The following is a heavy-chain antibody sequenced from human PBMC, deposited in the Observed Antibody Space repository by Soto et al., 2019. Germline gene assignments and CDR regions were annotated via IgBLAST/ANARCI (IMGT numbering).Heavy chain of an antibody. CDR3: AIVYGDDDYFYGMDV. Sequence: SETLSLTRTVSGGSINSGDYYWSWTRQHPGQGLEWIGYIYYSGSTYYNPSPKSRVTISVDTSKNQFSLKLSSVTAADTAVYYCAIVYGDDDYFYGMDVWGKGTTVTVSS. J-gene: IGHJ6*04. V-gene: IGHV4-31*02. CDR2: IYYSGST. D-gene: IGHD4-17*01. CDR1: GGSINSGDYY.